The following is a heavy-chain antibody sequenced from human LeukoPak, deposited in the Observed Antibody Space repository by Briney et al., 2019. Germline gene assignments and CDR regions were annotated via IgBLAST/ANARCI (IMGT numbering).Heavy chain of an antibody. Sequence: PGGSLRLSCAASGFTFSSYWMHWVRQAPGKGLVWVSRINSDGSSTSYADSVKGRFTISRDNAKNTLYLQMNSLRAEDTAVYYCARGVRSYYFDYWGQGTLVTVSS. D-gene: IGHD6-13*01. J-gene: IGHJ4*02. V-gene: IGHV3-74*01. CDR1: GFTFSSYW. CDR2: INSDGSST. CDR3: ARGVRSYYFDY.